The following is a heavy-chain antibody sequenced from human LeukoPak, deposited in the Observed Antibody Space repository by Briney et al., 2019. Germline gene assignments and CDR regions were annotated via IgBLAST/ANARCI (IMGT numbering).Heavy chain of an antibody. J-gene: IGHJ5*02. V-gene: IGHV3-74*01. CDR1: GFTFSNYA. D-gene: IGHD3-10*01. CDR3: TKEGLPSGSSWSAWFDP. CDR2: INSDGSST. Sequence: GGSLRLSCAASGFTFSNYAMRWVRQAPGKGLVWVSRINSDGSSTSYADSVKGRFTISRDNSKNTLYLQMNSLRADDTAVYYCTKEGLPSGSSWSAWFDPWGQGTLVTVSS.